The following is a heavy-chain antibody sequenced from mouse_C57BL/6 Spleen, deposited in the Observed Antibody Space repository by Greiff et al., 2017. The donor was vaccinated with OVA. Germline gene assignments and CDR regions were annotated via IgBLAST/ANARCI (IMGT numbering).Heavy chain of an antibody. D-gene: IGHD2-4*01. J-gene: IGHJ3*01. CDR1: GFSLTSYG. CDR3: ARKGGYDYDEGFAY. Sequence: VQLKESGPGLVQPSQSLSITCTVSGFSLTSYGVHWVRQSPGKGLAWLGVIWSGGSTDYNAAFISRLSISKDNSKSQVFFKMNSLQADDTAIYYCARKGGYDYDEGFAYWGQGTLVTVSA. CDR2: IWSGGST. V-gene: IGHV2-2*01.